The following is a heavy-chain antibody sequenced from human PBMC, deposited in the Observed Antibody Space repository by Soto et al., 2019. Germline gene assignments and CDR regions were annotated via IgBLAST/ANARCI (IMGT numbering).Heavy chain of an antibody. J-gene: IGHJ4*02. CDR2: IFYSGST. CDR3: ARRYSSSLDF. Sequence: PSETLSLTCTVSGGSISSYYWGWIRQPPGKGLEWIGYIFYSGSTNYNPSLKSRVTISVDTSKNQFSLKLSSVTAADTAVYYCARRYSSSLDFWGQGTLVTVSS. V-gene: IGHV4-59*08. D-gene: IGHD6-13*01. CDR1: GGSISSYY.